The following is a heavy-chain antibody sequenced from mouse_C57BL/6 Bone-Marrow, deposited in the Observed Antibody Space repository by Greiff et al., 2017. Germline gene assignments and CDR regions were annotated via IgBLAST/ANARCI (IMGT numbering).Heavy chain of an antibody. CDR1: GFNIKDDY. Sequence: VQLQQSGAELVRPGASVKLSCTASGFNIKDDYMHWVKQRPEQGLEWIGWIDPENGDTESASKFPGKATITADTSSNTAYLQLRSLTSEDTAVYYCTTEVPIYYDYERAYWGQGTLVTVSA. D-gene: IGHD2-4*01. J-gene: IGHJ3*01. CDR3: TTEVPIYYDYERAY. V-gene: IGHV14-4*01. CDR2: IDPENGDT.